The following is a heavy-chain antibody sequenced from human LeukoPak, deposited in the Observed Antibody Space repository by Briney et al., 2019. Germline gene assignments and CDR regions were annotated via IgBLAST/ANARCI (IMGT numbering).Heavy chain of an antibody. J-gene: IGHJ4*02. V-gene: IGHV3-21*01. D-gene: IGHD5-24*01. CDR2: ISSSSSYI. CDR1: GFTFSSYS. CDR3: AAWLHRY. Sequence: GGSLRLSCAASGFTFSSYSMNWVRQAPGKGLEWVSFISSSSSYIYYADSVKGRFTISRDNAKNSLYLQMNSLRVEDTAVYYCAAWLHRYWGEGTLVTVSS.